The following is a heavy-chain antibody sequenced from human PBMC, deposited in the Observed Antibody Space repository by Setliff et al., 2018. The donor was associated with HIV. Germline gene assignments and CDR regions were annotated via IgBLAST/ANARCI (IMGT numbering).Heavy chain of an antibody. D-gene: IGHD6-13*01. J-gene: IGHJ3*02. CDR3: ARAMSSSWYIDGFDI. CDR2: IYYSGSS. Sequence: SETLSLTCKVSGDSVNSYNYYWSWIRQHPGKGLEWIGYIYYSGSSYYNPSVRSRVIMSLDTSENHFSLKLTSVTAADTAVYYCARAMSSSWYIDGFDIWGQGTVVTVSS. V-gene: IGHV4-31*03. CDR1: GDSVNSYNYY.